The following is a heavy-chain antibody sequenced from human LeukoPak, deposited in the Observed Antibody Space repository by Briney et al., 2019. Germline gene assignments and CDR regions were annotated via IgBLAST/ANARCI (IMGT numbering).Heavy chain of an antibody. V-gene: IGHV1-69*04. D-gene: IGHD3-16*01. CDR1: RGTFSSYA. Sequence: GASLKVSCKASRGTFSSYAISWVRQTPRQGLEWVGRIITILGIANYAQKFQGRVTITADKSTSTAYMELSSLRSEDTAVYYCARIAPLGYGRLGPFDYWGQGTLVTVSS. CDR3: ARIAPLGYGRLGPFDY. CDR2: IITILGIA. J-gene: IGHJ4*02.